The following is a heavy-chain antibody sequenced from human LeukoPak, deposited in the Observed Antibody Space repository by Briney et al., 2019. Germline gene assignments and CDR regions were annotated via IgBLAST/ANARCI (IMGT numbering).Heavy chain of an antibody. D-gene: IGHD6-13*01. Sequence: SETLSLTCTVSGGSISSYYWSWIRQPAGKGLEWIGRIYTSGSTNYNPSLKSRVTMSVDTSKNQFSLKLSSVTAADTAVYYCASGYSSSWPYYYGMDVWGQGTTVTVSS. CDR2: IYTSGST. V-gene: IGHV4-4*07. CDR1: GGSISSYY. J-gene: IGHJ6*02. CDR3: ASGYSSSWPYYYGMDV.